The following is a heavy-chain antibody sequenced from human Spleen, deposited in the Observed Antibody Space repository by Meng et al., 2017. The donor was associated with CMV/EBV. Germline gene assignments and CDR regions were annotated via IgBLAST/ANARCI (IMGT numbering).Heavy chain of an antibody. CDR2: ISPSGFST. V-gene: IGHV1-46*01. J-gene: IGHJ4*02. D-gene: IGHD6-25*01. CDR1: GFPFTTYY. Sequence: KASGFPFTTYYMHWVRQAPGQGLEWMGIISPSGFSTNYAQKFQGRVTMTRDTSTSTVYMELSSLTSEDTAAYYCARDEVSGSGRLDYWGQGTLVTVSS. CDR3: ARDEVSGSGRLDY.